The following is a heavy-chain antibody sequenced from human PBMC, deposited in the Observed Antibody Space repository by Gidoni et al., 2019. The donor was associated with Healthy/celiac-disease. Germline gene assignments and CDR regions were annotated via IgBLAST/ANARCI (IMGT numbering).Heavy chain of an antibody. CDR3: ARELLLWFGELLGFDY. J-gene: IGHJ4*02. D-gene: IGHD3-10*01. CDR1: GFTFSSYS. CDR2: ISSSSSTI. Sequence: EVQLVESGGGLVQPGGSLRLSCAASGFTFSSYSMNWVRQAPGKGLEWVSYISSSSSTIYYADSVKGRFTISRDNAKNSLYLQMNSLRDEDTAVYYCARELLLWFGELLGFDYWGQGTLVTVSS. V-gene: IGHV3-48*02.